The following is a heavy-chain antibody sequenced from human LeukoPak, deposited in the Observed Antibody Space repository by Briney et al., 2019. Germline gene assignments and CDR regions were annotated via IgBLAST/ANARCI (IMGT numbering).Heavy chain of an antibody. J-gene: IGHJ6*02. CDR2: TNHNGNVN. V-gene: IGHV3-7*03. CDR1: GFTFSSYW. D-gene: IGHD3-16*01. CDR3: ARGGGLDV. Sequence: GGSLRLSCAASGFTFSSYWMNWARQAPGKGLEWVASTNHNGNVNYYVDSVKGRFTISRDNAKNSLYLQMSNLRAEDTAVYFCARGGGLDVWGQGATVTVSS.